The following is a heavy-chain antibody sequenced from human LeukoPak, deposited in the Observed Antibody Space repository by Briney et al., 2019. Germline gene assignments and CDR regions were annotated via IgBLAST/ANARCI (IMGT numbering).Heavy chain of an antibody. Sequence: GGSLRLSCGASGCTFSSYNRWWLRQAPGKGLEYISAISGDGGSTYYADSVKGRFTISRDNSNNTLYLQVGSLRTEDMAVYYCGRDQRAFGYWGQGALVTVSS. CDR2: ISGDGGST. D-gene: IGHD3-10*01. V-gene: IGHV3-64*02. J-gene: IGHJ4*02. CDR3: GRDQRAFGY. CDR1: GCTFSSYN.